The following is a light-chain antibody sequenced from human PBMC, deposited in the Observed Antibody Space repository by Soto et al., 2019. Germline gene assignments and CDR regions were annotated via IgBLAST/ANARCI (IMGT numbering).Light chain of an antibody. J-gene: IGKJ1*01. Sequence: PMNQGPSSPSSSGGGRGTITFRASQTISSWLAWFQQKPGKAPQYLIQAASILQSGVPSRFSGSGSGTEFILTINNLQPEDFASYFCLQVYSFPRTFGLGTQLDIK. CDR3: LQVYSFPRT. CDR1: QTISSW. V-gene: IGKV1-12*01. CDR2: AAS.